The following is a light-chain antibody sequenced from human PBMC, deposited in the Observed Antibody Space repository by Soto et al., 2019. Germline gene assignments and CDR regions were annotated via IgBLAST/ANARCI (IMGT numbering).Light chain of an antibody. V-gene: IGKV1-5*01. CDR3: QHYGSSLIT. J-gene: IGKJ5*01. CDR1: ESIDNW. Sequence: DIQMTQSPSTLSASVGDTVTITCRASESIDNWLAWYQQKPGKAPKLLIFAASTLVRGVPSRFSGSGSGTDFTLTISRLEPEDFAVYFCQHYGSSLITFGQGTRLEIK. CDR2: AAS.